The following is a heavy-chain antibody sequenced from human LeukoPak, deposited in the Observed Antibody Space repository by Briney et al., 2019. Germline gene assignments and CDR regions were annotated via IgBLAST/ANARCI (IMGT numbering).Heavy chain of an antibody. D-gene: IGHD6-13*01. J-gene: IGHJ6*03. Sequence: GASVKVSCKASGGTFSSYAISWVRQAPGQGLEWMGGIIPIFGTANYAQKFQGRVTITADESTSTVYMELSSLRSEDTAVYYCARAVREQQLSQTNYYYYMDVWGKGTTVTISS. CDR3: ARAVREQQLSQTNYYYYMDV. CDR2: IIPIFGTA. V-gene: IGHV1-69*13. CDR1: GGTFSSYA.